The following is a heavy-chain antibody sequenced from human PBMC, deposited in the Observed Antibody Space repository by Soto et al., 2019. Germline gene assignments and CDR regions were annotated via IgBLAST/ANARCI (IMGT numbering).Heavy chain of an antibody. CDR3: ARERRECATVTTAYYYYGMDV. V-gene: IGHV1-69*13. Sequence: GASVKVSCKASGGTFSSYAISWVRQAPGQGLEWMGGIIPIFGTANYAQKFQGRVTITADESTSTAYMELSSLRSEDTAVYYCARERRECATVTTAYYYYGMDVWGQGTTVTVSS. CDR2: IIPIFGTA. CDR1: GGTFSSYA. J-gene: IGHJ6*02. D-gene: IGHD4-17*01.